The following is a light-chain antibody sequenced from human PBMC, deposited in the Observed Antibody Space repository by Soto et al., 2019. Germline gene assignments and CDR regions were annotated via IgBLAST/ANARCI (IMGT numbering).Light chain of an antibody. V-gene: IGLV2-23*01. J-gene: IGLJ1*01. Sequence: QSVLTQPASVSGSLCQSLTISCTGTISDVVRFDVVSWYQQHPGQVPKLIVYEGSRRPSGGSSRFSGSKSGNTASLTISGLQAEDEADYYCCAYVNSRSYVFGSGTTSPS. CDR3: CAYVNSRSYV. CDR1: ISDVVRFDV. CDR2: EGS.